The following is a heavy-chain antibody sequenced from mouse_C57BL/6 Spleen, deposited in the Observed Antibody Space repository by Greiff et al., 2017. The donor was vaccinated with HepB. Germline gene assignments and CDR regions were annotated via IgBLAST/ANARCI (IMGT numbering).Heavy chain of an antibody. CDR2: ISSGSSTI. Sequence: EVKLVESGGGLVKPGGSLKLSCAASGFTFSDYGMHWVRQAPEKGLEWVAYISSGSSTIYYADTVKGRFTISRDNAKNTLFLQMTSLRSEDTAMYYCAGNSWYFDVWGTGTTVTVSS. J-gene: IGHJ1*03. CDR3: AGNSWYFDV. V-gene: IGHV5-17*01. D-gene: IGHD2-1*01. CDR1: GFTFSDYG.